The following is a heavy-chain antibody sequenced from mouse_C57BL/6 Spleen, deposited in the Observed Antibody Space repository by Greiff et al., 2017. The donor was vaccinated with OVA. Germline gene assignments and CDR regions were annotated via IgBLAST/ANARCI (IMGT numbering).Heavy chain of an antibody. V-gene: IGHV1-26*01. CDR3: ARRGYDYDFDV. CDR1: GYTFTDYY. Sequence: VQLQQSGPELVKPGASVKISCKASGYTFTDYYMNWVKQSHGKSLEWIGDINPNNGGTSYNQKFKGKATLTVDKSSSTAYMELRSLTSEDSAVYYCARRGYDYDFDVWGTGTTVTVSS. CDR2: INPNNGGT. J-gene: IGHJ1*03. D-gene: IGHD2-4*01.